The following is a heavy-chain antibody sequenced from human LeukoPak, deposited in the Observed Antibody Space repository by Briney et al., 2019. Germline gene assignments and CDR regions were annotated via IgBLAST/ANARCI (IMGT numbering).Heavy chain of an antibody. CDR2: IWYDGSNK. CDR3: AREALPDSGFDY. CDR1: GFTFSSYG. Sequence: PGGSLRLSCAASGFTFSSYGMHWVRQAPGKGLEWVAVIWYDGSNKYYADSVKGRFTISRDSSKNTLYLQMSSLRAEDTAVYYCAREALPDSGFDYWGQGTLVTVSS. J-gene: IGHJ4*02. V-gene: IGHV3-33*01. D-gene: IGHD1-14*01.